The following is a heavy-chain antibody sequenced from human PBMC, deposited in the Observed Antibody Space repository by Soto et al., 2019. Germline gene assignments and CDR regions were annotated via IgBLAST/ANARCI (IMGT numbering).Heavy chain of an antibody. V-gene: IGHV4-34*01. J-gene: IGHJ4*02. CDR1: GGSFSGYQ. Sequence: PSETLSLTCAVYGGSFSGYQWSWIRQTPGKGLEWIGEINDSGNINYNPSLKSRVTILIDTPKKQISLKLSSVTAADTAVYYCARGGRPYDFWSGYCDYWGQGALVTVSS. CDR3: ARGGRPYDFWSGYCDY. D-gene: IGHD3-3*01. CDR2: INDSGNI.